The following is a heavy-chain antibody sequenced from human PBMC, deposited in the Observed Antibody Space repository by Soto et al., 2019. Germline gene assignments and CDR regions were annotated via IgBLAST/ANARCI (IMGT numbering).Heavy chain of an antibody. Sequence: SVKVSCKASGGTFSSYTISWVRQAPGQGLEWMGRIIPILGIANYAQKFQGRVTITADKSTSTAYMELSSLRSEDTAVYCCARGVDYGGNSIGYWGQGTLVTVSP. V-gene: IGHV1-69*02. D-gene: IGHD4-17*01. CDR2: IIPILGIA. CDR3: ARGVDYGGNSIGY. CDR1: GGTFSSYT. J-gene: IGHJ4*02.